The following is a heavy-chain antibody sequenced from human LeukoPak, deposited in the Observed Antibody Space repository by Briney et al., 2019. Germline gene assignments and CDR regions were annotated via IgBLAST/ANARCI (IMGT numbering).Heavy chain of an antibody. CDR1: GGSVSSGGYY. CDR3: ATVTTTQTDFDY. CDR2: IYHSGST. Sequence: PSETLSLTCSVSGGSVSSGGYYWSWIRQPPGKGLEWIGYIYHSGSTNYNPSLKSRVTISVDKSKNQFSLKLSSVTAADTAVYYCATVTTTQTDFDYWGQGTLVTVSP. V-gene: IGHV4-30-2*01. D-gene: IGHD4-17*01. J-gene: IGHJ4*02.